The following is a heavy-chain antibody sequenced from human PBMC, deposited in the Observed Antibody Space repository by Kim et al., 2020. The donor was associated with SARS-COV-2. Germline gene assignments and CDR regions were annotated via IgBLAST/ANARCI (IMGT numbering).Heavy chain of an antibody. CDR3: ANGFSGGYGNHFDY. CDR1: GFTFSSYA. CDR2: ISYDGSNK. D-gene: IGHD5-12*01. Sequence: GGSLRLSCAASGFTFSSYAMHWVRQAPGKGLEWVAVISYDGSNKYYADSVKGRFTISRDNSKNTLYLQMNSLRAEDTAVYYCANGFSGGYGNHFDYWGQG. V-gene: IGHV3-30-3*01. J-gene: IGHJ4*02.